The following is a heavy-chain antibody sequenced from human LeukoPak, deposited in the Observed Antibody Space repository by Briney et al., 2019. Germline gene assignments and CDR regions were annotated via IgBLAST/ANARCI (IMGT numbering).Heavy chain of an antibody. CDR2: ISAYNGNT. J-gene: IGHJ4*02. V-gene: IGHV1-18*01. Sequence: GASVKVSCKASGYTFTSYGISWVRQAPGQGLGWMGWISAYNGNTNYAQKLQGRVTMTTDTSTSTAYMELRSLRSDDTAVYYCARDTRMLGYCSGGSCYFRYWGQGTLVTVSS. D-gene: IGHD2-15*01. CDR3: ARDTRMLGYCSGGSCYFRY. CDR1: GYTFTSYG.